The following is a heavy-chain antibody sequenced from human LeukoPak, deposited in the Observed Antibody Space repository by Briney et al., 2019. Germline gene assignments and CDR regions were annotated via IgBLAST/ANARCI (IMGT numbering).Heavy chain of an antibody. V-gene: IGHV4-34*01. CDR1: GGSFSGYY. CDR2: INHSGST. J-gene: IGHJ3*02. D-gene: IGHD3-10*01. Sequence: SETLSLTCAVYGGSFSGYYWSWIRQPPGKGLEWIGEINHSGSTNYNPSLKSRVTISVDTSKNQFSPKLSSVTAADTAVYYCARGKNTMVRGVPSNAFDIWGQGTMVTVSS. CDR3: ARGKNTMVRGVPSNAFDI.